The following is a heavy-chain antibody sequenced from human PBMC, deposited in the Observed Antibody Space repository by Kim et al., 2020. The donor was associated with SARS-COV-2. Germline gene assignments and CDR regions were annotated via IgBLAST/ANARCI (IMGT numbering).Heavy chain of an antibody. Sequence: SETLSLTCTVSGGSIISYYWSWIQQPPGKGLEWIGHIYYSGSTNYNPSLNSRVTISVDTSKNQFSLDLSSVTAADTAVYYCARGPNRYYFDYWGQGTLVTVSS. CDR2: IYYSGST. CDR3: ARGPNRYYFDY. V-gene: IGHV4-59*01. CDR1: GGSIISYY. J-gene: IGHJ4*02.